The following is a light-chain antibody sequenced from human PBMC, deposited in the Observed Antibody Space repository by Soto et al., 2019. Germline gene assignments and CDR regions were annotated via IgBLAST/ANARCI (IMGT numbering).Light chain of an antibody. J-gene: IGKJ5*01. CDR3: LQVNTFPIT. Sequence: DIQMTQSPSSVSASVGDRVTITCRASQDISTWLAWYQQKPGEAPNLLIYATSTLESGVPSRFSGSGSGTDFTLTINSVQPEDFATYYCLQVNTFPITFGQGTRLEIK. CDR1: QDISTW. V-gene: IGKV1-12*01. CDR2: ATS.